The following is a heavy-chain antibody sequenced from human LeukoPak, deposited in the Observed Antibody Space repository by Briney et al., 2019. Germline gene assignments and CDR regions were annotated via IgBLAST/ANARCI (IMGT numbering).Heavy chain of an antibody. J-gene: IGHJ6*03. Sequence: GGSLRLSCSASGFTFGDYTLSWFRQAPGQGLEWVGLIRSKTYGETTEYAASVKGRFTISRDDSKSIAYLQMSGLKTEDTAVFHCSREAGVCYTTGCDYNYYYMDVWGKGTTVTASS. CDR3: SREAGVCYTTGCDYNYYYMDV. V-gene: IGHV3-49*03. CDR1: GFTFGDYT. CDR2: IRSKTYGETT. D-gene: IGHD2-2*01.